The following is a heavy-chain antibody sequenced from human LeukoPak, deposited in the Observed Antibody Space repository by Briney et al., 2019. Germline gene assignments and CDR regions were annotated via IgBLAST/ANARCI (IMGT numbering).Heavy chain of an antibody. J-gene: IGHJ4*02. V-gene: IGHV4-31*03. Sequence: SETLSLTCTVSGGSISSGGYYWSWIRQHPGKGLEWIGYIYYSGSTYYNPSLKSRVTISVDTSKNQFSPKLSSVTAADTAVYYCARVGYSGYEGEYWGQGTLVTVSS. D-gene: IGHD5-12*01. CDR2: IYYSGST. CDR1: GGSISSGGYY. CDR3: ARVGYSGYEGEY.